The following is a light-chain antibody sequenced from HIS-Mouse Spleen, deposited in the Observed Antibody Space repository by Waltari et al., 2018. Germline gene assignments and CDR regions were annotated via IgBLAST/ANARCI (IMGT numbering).Light chain of an antibody. CDR3: QQRSNWPPKWT. CDR1: QSVSSY. CDR2: DAS. V-gene: IGKV3-11*01. Sequence: IVLTQSPATLSLSPGETATLSSRASQSVSSYLAWYQQKPGQAPRLLIYDASNRATGIPARFSGSGSGTDFTLTISSLEPEDFAVYYCQQRSNWPPKWTFGQGTKVEIK. J-gene: IGKJ1*01.